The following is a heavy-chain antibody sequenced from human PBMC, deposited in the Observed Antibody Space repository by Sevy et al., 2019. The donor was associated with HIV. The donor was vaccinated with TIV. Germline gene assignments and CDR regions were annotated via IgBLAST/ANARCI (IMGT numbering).Heavy chain of an antibody. V-gene: IGHV3-7*03. Sequence: GGSLSLSCAASGFTFSSYWMSWVRQAPGKGLEWVANIKQDGSEKYYVDSVKGRFTISRDNAKNSLYLQMNSLRAEDTAVYYCAREVIKGLGYYYYYMDVWGKGTTVTVSS. CDR2: IKQDGSEK. CDR1: GFTFSSYW. J-gene: IGHJ6*03. D-gene: IGHD3-16*02. CDR3: AREVIKGLGYYYYYMDV.